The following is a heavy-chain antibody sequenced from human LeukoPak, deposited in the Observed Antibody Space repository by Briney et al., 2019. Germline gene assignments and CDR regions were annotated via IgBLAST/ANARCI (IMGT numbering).Heavy chain of an antibody. V-gene: IGHV4-59*08. Sequence: SETLSLTCTVSGGSISSYYWGWIRQPPGKELEWIAYISDIGSINYNPSLKSRVTISLDTSKNQFSLKLSSVTAADTAVYYCAGHHPRNTVDFWGQGTLVTVSS. D-gene: IGHD2-8*02. CDR3: AGHHPRNTVDF. CDR1: GGSISSYY. CDR2: ISDIGSI. J-gene: IGHJ4*02.